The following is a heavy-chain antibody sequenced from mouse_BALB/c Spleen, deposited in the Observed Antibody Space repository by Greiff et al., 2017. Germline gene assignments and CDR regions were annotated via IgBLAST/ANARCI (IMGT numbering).Heavy chain of an antibody. V-gene: IGHV5-17*02. CDR1: GFTFSSFG. J-gene: IGHJ2*01. CDR3: ARSGGSYYFDY. D-gene: IGHD3-1*01. Sequence: EVKLQESGGGLVQPGGSRKLSCAASGFTFSSFGMHWVRQAPEKGLEWVAYISSGSSTIYYADTVKGRFTISRDNPKNTLFLQMTSLRSEDTAMYYCARSGGSYYFDYWGQGTTLTVSS. CDR2: ISSGSSTI.